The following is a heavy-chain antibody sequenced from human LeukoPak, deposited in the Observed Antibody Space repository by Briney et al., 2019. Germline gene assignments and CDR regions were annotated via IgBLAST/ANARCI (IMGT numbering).Heavy chain of an antibody. D-gene: IGHD2-8*02. Sequence: PSETLSLTCTVSGGSISSSSYYWGWIRQPPGTGLEWIGSIYYSGSTYYNPSLKSRVTISVDTSKNQFSLKLSSVTAADTAVYYCARLSWSSLDYWGQGTLVTVSS. V-gene: IGHV4-39*01. CDR1: GGSISSSSYY. CDR3: ARLSWSSLDY. CDR2: IYYSGST. J-gene: IGHJ4*02.